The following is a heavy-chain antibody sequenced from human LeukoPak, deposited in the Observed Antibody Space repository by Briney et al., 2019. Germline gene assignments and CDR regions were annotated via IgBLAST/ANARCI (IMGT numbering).Heavy chain of an antibody. J-gene: IGHJ6*02. D-gene: IGHD2-2*01. Sequence: PSETLSLTCTVSGGSISGYYWSWIRQPPGKGREWSGYIHYSGITNYLPSLKSRVTILVDTSKNQFSLKLSSVTAADTAVYYCARHPPVPAFEHGMVVCGQGTTVTVSS. V-gene: IGHV4-59*08. CDR2: IHYSGIT. CDR3: ARHPPVPAFEHGMVV. CDR1: GGSISGYY.